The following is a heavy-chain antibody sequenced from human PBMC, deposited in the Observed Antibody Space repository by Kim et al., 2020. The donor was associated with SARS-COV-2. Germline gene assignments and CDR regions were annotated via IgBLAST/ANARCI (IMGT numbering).Heavy chain of an antibody. CDR1: GFTFSSYG. D-gene: IGHD2-8*01. J-gene: IGHJ6*02. V-gene: IGHV3-30*18. CDR3: AKDLRVSYYYYYGRDV. CDR2: ISYNGSNK. Sequence: GGSLRLSCAASGFTFSSYGMHWVRQAPGKGLEWVAGISYNGSNKYYADSVKGRFTISRDNSKNTLYLQMNSLRAEDTAVYYCAKDLRVSYYYYYGRDVWGQGTTVTVS.